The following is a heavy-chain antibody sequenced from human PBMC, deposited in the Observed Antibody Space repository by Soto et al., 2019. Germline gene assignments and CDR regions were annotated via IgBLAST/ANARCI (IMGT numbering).Heavy chain of an antibody. CDR3: ARDRGYGDYDWVFDY. CDR1: GGSISSGGYY. CDR2: IYYSGST. Sequence: SETLSLTCTVSGGSISSGGYYWSWIRQHPGKGLEWIGYIYYSGSTYYNPSLKSRVTISVDTSKNQFSLKLSSVTAADTAVYYCARDRGYGDYDWVFDYWGQGTLVTVSS. J-gene: IGHJ4*02. V-gene: IGHV4-31*03. D-gene: IGHD4-17*01.